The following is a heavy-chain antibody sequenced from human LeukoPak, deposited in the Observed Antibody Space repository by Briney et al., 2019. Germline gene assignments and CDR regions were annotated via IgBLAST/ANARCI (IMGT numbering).Heavy chain of an antibody. Sequence: GGSLRLSCTASGFTFSSYNMNWVRQAPGKGLDWVSYISSSSSTIYYADSVKGRFTISRDNAKNSLYVQMNSLRDEDTAVYYCAREHSSSSGSVSDFWGQGTLVTVSS. CDR3: AREHSSSSGSVSDF. J-gene: IGHJ4*02. CDR1: GFTFSSYN. V-gene: IGHV3-48*02. CDR2: ISSSSSTI. D-gene: IGHD6-6*01.